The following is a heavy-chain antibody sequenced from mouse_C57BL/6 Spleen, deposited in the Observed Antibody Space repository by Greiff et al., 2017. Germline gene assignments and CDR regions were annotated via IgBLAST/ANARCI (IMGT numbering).Heavy chain of an antibody. J-gene: IGHJ4*01. CDR1: GYTFTSYG. V-gene: IGHV1-81*01. D-gene: IGHD1-3*01. Sequence: VQGVESGAELARPGASVKLSCKASGYTFTSYGISWVKQRTGQGLEWIGEIYPRSGNTYYNEKFKGKATLTADKSSSTAYMELRSLTSEDSAVYFCARWKLPLAMDYWGQGTSVTVSS. CDR2: IYPRSGNT. CDR3: ARWKLPLAMDY.